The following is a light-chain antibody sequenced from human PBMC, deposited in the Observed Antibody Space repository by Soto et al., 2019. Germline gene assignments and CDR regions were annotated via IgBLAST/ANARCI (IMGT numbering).Light chain of an antibody. CDR2: AAS. CDR3: QQSYSTPQT. V-gene: IGKV1-39*01. J-gene: IGKJ1*01. CDR1: QSICSY. Sequence: DIQMTQSPSSLSASVGDRVTITCRASQSICSYLNWYQQKPGKAPKLLIYAASSLQSGVPSRFSGSGSGTDFTLTISSLQPEDFATYYYQQSYSTPQTFGQGTKVEIK.